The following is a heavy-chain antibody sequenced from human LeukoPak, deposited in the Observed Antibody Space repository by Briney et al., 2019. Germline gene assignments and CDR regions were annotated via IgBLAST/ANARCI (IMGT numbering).Heavy chain of an antibody. V-gene: IGHV3-43*02. CDR1: GFTIGPYA. Sequence: GGALRLSCAASGFTIGPYAMYWVCHGPGRGLEWVSVIKADGSGTFYADSVRGRFTTSRDSSKNSLYLQMNSLTSEDTALYYCATWAFYHNLDVWGQGTTVIVSS. D-gene: IGHD2/OR15-2a*01. CDR2: IKADGSGT. CDR3: ATWAFYHNLDV. J-gene: IGHJ6*02.